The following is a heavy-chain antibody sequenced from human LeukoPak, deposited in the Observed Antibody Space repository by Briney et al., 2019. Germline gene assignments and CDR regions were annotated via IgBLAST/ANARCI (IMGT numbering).Heavy chain of an antibody. CDR1: GFTFSGFS. Sequence: GGSLRLSCAASGFTFSGFSMSWVRQSPGKGLEWVSSLYANCNRIYYADSVKGRFTISRDNSKNTLYLQMNSLRAEDTAVYYCAKGDDSSGYYSDYWGQGTLVTVSS. J-gene: IGHJ4*02. V-gene: IGHV3-23*05. CDR2: LYANCNRI. D-gene: IGHD3-22*01. CDR3: AKGDDSSGYYSDY.